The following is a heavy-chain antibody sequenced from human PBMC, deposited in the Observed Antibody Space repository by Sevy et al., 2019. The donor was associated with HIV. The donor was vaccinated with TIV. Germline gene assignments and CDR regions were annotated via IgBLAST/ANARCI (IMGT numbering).Heavy chain of an antibody. D-gene: IGHD6-19*01. CDR3: ARSPPYSSGWYGIDY. CDR2: ISRSSSTI. CDR1: GFTFSSYS. J-gene: IGHJ4*02. Sequence: GGSLRLSCAASGFTFSSYSMNWVRQAPGKGLEWVSYISRSSSTIYYVDSVKGRFTISRDNAKNSLYLQMNSLRAEDMAVYYCARSPPYSSGWYGIDYCCQGTLVTASS. V-gene: IGHV3-48*01.